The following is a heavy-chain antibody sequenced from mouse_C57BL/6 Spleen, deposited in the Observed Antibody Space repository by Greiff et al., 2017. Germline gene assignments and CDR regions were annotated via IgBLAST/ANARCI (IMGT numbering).Heavy chain of an antibody. CDR2: IYPRDGST. V-gene: IGHV1-85*01. J-gene: IGHJ3*01. Sequence: QVQLQQSGPELVKPGDSVKLSCKASGYTFTGYDITWVKQRPGQGLEWIGWIYPRDGSTKYNEKLKGRATLTGDTSSSTAYMELHSLISEDSAVYFCARVYAYDGAWFAYWGQGTLVTVSA. CDR1: GYTFTGYD. CDR3: ARVYAYDGAWFAY. D-gene: IGHD2-2*01.